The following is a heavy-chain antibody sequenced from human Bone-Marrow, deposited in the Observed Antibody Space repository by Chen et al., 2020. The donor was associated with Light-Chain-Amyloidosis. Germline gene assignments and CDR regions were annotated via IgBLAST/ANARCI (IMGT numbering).Heavy chain of an antibody. V-gene: IGHV3-7*01. CDR1: GFTFSRYF. D-gene: IGHD6-25*01. CDR3: ARESSVAAPYYLDY. J-gene: IGHJ4*02. Sequence: EVRLVESGGGLVQPGGALRLSCAAYGFTFSRYFMSWVRQAPGKGREWVANIREDGNEKYYVQSVKGRFTISRDNAKNAVYLQMHSLGAEDSAIYFCARESSVAAPYYLDYWGQGIRVTVSA. CDR2: IREDGNEK.